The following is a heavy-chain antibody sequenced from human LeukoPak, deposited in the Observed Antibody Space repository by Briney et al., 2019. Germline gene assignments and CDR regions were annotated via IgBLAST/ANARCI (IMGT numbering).Heavy chain of an antibody. J-gene: IGHJ4*02. CDR1: GITFSSYG. V-gene: IGHV3-30*02. Sequence: PGGPLRLSCAASGITFSSYGMPWVPKAPGTGLKWLAFFRYDGINKYYADSVKGRFTISRDNSKNTLYLQMNSLRAEDMAVFYCAKLSLREVPSDTFDYWRQGTMVSVSS. D-gene: IGHD3-16*01. CDR3: AKLSLREVPSDTFDY. CDR2: FRYDGINK.